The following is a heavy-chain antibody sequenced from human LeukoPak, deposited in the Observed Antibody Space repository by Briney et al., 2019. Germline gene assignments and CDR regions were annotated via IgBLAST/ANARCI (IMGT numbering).Heavy chain of an antibody. Sequence: PGGSLRLSCAASGFTFDDYAMHWVRQAPGKGLEWVSGISWNSGSIGYADSVKGRFTISRDNAKNSLYLQMNSLRAEDTALYYCAKGGFLEWLFPFDPWGQGTLVTVSS. CDR2: ISWNSGSI. CDR1: GFTFDDYA. J-gene: IGHJ5*02. D-gene: IGHD3-3*01. V-gene: IGHV3-9*01. CDR3: AKGGFLEWLFPFDP.